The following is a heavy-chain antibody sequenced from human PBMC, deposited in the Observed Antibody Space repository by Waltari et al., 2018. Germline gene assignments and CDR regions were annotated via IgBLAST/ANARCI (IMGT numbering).Heavy chain of an antibody. CDR1: GYTFTDSY. CDR2: VDPEDGET. Sequence: EVQLVQSGAEVKKPGATMKISCKVSGYTFTDSYMHWVQQAPGKGLEWMGLVDPEDGETIYADKFKGRVTIAADTSTDTAYMELSSLRSEDTAVYYCATSVPARIVVGSGAFAIWGQGTMVTVSS. J-gene: IGHJ3*02. CDR3: ATSVPARIVVGSGAFAI. V-gene: IGHV1-69-2*01. D-gene: IGHD3-22*01.